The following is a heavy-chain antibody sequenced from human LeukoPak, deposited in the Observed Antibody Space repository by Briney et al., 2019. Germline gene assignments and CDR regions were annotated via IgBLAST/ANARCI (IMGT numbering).Heavy chain of an antibody. CDR3: ARDPSTSHDYYYYYGMDV. D-gene: IGHD2-2*01. J-gene: IGHJ6*02. CDR2: IRGTGGST. V-gene: IGHV3-23*01. Sequence: GGSLRLSCAASGFTFSSFAMTWVRQAPGKGLQWVSGIRGTGGSTYYADPVKGRFTISRDNSKNTLYLQMNSLRAEDTAVYYCARDPSTSHDYYYYYGMDVWGQGTTVTVSS. CDR1: GFTFSSFA.